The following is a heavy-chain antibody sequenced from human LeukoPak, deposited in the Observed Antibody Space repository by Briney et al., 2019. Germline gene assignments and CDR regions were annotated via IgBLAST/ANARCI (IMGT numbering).Heavy chain of an antibody. D-gene: IGHD3-10*01. J-gene: IGHJ4*02. CDR2: IKSKTDGGTT. Sequence: GGSLRLSYAASGFTFSNAWMSWVRQAPGKGLEWVGRIKSKTDGGTTDYAAPVKGRFTISRDDSKNTLYLQMNSLKTEDTAVYYCTTDNIWFGELLDGGYWGQGTLVTVSS. CDR3: TTDNIWFGELLDGGY. CDR1: GFTFSNAW. V-gene: IGHV3-15*01.